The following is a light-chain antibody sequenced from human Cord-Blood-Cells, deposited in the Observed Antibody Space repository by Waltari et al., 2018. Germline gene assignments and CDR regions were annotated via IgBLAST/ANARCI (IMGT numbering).Light chain of an antibody. V-gene: IGLV2-23*02. CDR1: SSDVGSYNL. CDR2: EVS. Sequence: QSALTQPASVSGSPGQSITISCTGTSSDVGSYNLVSWYQQHPCKAPKLMMYEVSKRPSGVSSRFSVSKSGYTASLTISGLQAEDEADYYCCSYAGSSTYVAFGGGTKLTVL. J-gene: IGLJ2*01. CDR3: CSYAGSSTYVA.